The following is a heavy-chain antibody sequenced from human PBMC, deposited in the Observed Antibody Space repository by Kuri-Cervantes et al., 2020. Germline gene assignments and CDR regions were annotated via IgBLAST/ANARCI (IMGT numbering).Heavy chain of an antibody. D-gene: IGHD3-10*01. CDR2: ISAYNGNT. V-gene: IGHV1-18*01. CDR3: ARDDYYGSGSYFAFDI. J-gene: IGHJ3*02. CDR1: GYTFTSYG. Sequence: ASVKVSCKASGYTFTSYGISWVRQAPGRGLEWMGWISAYNGNTNYAQKPQGRVTMTTDTSTSTAYMELRSLRSDDTAVYYCARDDYYGSGSYFAFDIWGQGTRVTVSS.